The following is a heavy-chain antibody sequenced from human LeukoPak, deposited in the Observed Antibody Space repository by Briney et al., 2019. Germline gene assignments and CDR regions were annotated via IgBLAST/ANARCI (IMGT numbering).Heavy chain of an antibody. CDR2: ISWDGGST. CDR3: AKDRKGGYSGYDYYMDV. Sequence: PGGTLRLSCAASGFTFDDCAMHLVRQAPGTGMEWLSLISWDGGSTYYADSVKGRFIISRDNSKNSLYLQMNSLRAEDTALYYCAKDRKGGYSGYDYYMDVWGKGTTVTVSS. CDR1: GFTFDDCA. D-gene: IGHD5-12*01. J-gene: IGHJ6*03. V-gene: IGHV3-43D*03.